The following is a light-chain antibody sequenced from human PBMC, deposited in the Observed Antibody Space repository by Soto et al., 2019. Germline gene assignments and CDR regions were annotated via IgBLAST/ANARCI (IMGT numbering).Light chain of an antibody. V-gene: IGKV3-15*01. Sequence: EIVMTQSPATLSVSPGERATLSCRASQSVSSHLAWFQQKPSQAPRLVVYAASTRATGVPARFSGSGSGTEFTLTISSLQSEDFAVYYCQKHNNWPLTFGGGTKVEIK. CDR1: QSVSSH. CDR2: AAS. J-gene: IGKJ4*01. CDR3: QKHNNWPLT.